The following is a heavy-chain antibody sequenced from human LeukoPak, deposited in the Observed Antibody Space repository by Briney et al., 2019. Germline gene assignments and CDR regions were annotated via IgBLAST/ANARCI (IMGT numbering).Heavy chain of an antibody. CDR2: INPNSGGT. Sequence: GASVKVSCKASGYTFTGYYMHWVRQAPGQGLEWMGWINPNSGGTNYAQKFQGRVTMTRDTSISTAYMELSRLRSDDTAVYYCARVINGWAVAGRDDAFDIWGQGTMVTVSS. CDR1: GYTFTGYY. D-gene: IGHD6-19*01. CDR3: ARVINGWAVAGRDDAFDI. J-gene: IGHJ3*02. V-gene: IGHV1-2*02.